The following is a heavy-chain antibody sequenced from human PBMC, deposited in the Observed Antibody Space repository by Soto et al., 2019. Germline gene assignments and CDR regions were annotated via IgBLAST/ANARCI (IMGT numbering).Heavy chain of an antibody. J-gene: IGHJ6*02. CDR2: INPNSGGT. Sequence: QVQLVQSGAEVKKPGASVKVSCKASGYTFTGYYMHWVRQAPGQGLEWMGWINPNSGGTNYAQKFQGWVTMTRDTSISTAYMELSRLRSDDTAVYYCARGDCSSTSCYTGYYYYGMDVWGQGTTVTVSS. CDR1: GYTFTGYY. V-gene: IGHV1-2*04. CDR3: ARGDCSSTSCYTGYYYYGMDV. D-gene: IGHD2-2*02.